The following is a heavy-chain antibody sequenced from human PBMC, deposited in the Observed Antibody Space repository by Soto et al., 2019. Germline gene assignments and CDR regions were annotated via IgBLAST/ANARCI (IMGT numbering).Heavy chain of an antibody. V-gene: IGHV1-8*01. CDR1: GYTFTSYD. Sequence: QVQLVQSGAEVKKPGASVKVSCMASGYTFTSYDINWVRQATGQGLEWMGWMNPNSGNTGYAQKFQGRVTMTRNTSISTAYMELSSLRSEDTAAYYCAREPTDDPGYFDYWGQGTLVTVSS. J-gene: IGHJ4*02. CDR3: AREPTDDPGYFDY. D-gene: IGHD2-21*02. CDR2: MNPNSGNT.